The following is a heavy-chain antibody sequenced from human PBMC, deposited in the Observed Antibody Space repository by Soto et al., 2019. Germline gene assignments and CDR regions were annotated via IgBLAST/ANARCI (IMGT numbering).Heavy chain of an antibody. Sequence: QVQLVQSGAEVKRPVASGKVSCKASGYTFYSHDIIWVRQPAGQGLERMGWMNPLKGLSKTTYIPNFRGRFVMTRDTFLSTAYLELSCLRSDDTSVYFCARAATADYDFWANPLGDGRELWGQGTLLTVYS. CDR2: MNPLKGLSKT. J-gene: IGHJ4*02. CDR1: GYTFYSHD. D-gene: IGHD3-3*01. V-gene: IGHV1-8*01. CDR3: ARAATADYDFWANPLGDGREL.